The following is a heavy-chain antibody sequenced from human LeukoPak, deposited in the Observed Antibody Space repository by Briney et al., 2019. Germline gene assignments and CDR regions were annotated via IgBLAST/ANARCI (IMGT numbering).Heavy chain of an antibody. CDR1: GGTFSSYT. CDR2: IIPNLGLA. Sequence: ASVKVSYMHSGGTFSSYTISWVRQAPGQGLEWMGRIIPNLGLANYAQTLQGRVTIAADTSTSTAYLELSSLSAEDTAVYYCAILGELSYAFFDYWGQGTLVTVSS. V-gene: IGHV1-69*02. CDR3: AILGELSYAFFDY. J-gene: IGHJ4*02. D-gene: IGHD3-16*01.